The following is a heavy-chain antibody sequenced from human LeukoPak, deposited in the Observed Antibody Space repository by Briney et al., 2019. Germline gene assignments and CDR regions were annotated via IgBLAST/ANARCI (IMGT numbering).Heavy chain of an antibody. CDR3: ARDAGNHYYYKYMDV. D-gene: IGHD4-23*01. CDR2: INTDGSST. CDR1: GFTFSSYW. J-gene: IGHJ6*03. V-gene: IGHV3-74*01. Sequence: GGSLRLSCAASGFTFSSYWMYWVRQVPGKGLVWVSRINTDGSSTSYADSVKGRFTISRDNAKNTLYLQMNSLRAEDTAVYYCARDAGNHYYYKYMDVWGKGTTVTVSS.